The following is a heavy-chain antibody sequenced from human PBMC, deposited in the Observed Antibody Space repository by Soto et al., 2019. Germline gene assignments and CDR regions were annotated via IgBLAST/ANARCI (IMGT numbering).Heavy chain of an antibody. CDR3: AKDIVGITVTTGSYFDY. Sequence: EVQLVESGGGLVQPGRSLRLSCAASGFTFDDYAMHWVRQAPGKGLEWVSGISWNSGSIGYADSVKGRFTISRDNAKNSLYLQRNSLRAEDTALYYCAKDIVGITVTTGSYFDYWGQGTLVTVSS. D-gene: IGHD4-17*01. V-gene: IGHV3-9*01. CDR1: GFTFDDYA. J-gene: IGHJ4*02. CDR2: ISWNSGSI.